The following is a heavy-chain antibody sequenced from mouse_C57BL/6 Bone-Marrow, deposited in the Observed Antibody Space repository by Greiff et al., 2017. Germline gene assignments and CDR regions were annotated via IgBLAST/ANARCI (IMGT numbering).Heavy chain of an antibody. CDR3: AEAY. V-gene: IGHV5-6*01. J-gene: IGHJ3*01. CDR2: ISSGGSYT. CDR1: GFTFSSYG. Sequence: EVNVVESGGDLVKPGGSLKLSCAASGFTFSSYGMSWVRQTPDKRLEWVATISSGGSYTYYPDSVKGRFTISRDNAKNTLYLQMSSLKSEDTAMYYCAEAYWGQGTLVTVSA.